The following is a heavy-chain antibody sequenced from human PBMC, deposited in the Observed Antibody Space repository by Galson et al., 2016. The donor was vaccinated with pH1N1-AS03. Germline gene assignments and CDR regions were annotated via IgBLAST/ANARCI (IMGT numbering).Heavy chain of an antibody. D-gene: IGHD1-1*01. CDR1: DYTFG. Sequence: SVKVSCKASDYTFGIGWVRQAPGQGLEWMGWISTYNGNTKYAQKVQGRVTMTTDTSTSTAYMEPRNLRSDDTAVYYCGGGTSDAFDIWGQGTMVIVSS. CDR2: ISTYNGNT. V-gene: IGHV1-18*01. CDR3: GGGTSDAFDI. J-gene: IGHJ3*02.